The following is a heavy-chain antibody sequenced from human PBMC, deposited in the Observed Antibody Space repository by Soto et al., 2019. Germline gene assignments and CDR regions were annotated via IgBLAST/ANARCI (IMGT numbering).Heavy chain of an antibody. J-gene: IGHJ4*02. Sequence: PSETLSLTCAVYGGSFSGYYWSWIRQPPGKGLEWIGEINHSGSTNYNPSLKSRVTISVDTSKNQFSLKLSSVTAADTAVYYCARAGSSWYTHYFDYWGQGTLVTVSS. D-gene: IGHD6-13*01. V-gene: IGHV4-34*01. CDR1: GGSFSGYY. CDR3: ARAGSSWYTHYFDY. CDR2: INHSGST.